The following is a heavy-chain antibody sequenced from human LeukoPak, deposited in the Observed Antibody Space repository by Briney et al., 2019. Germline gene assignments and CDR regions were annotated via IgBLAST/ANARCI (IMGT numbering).Heavy chain of an antibody. J-gene: IGHJ4*02. CDR1: GFTFSSYA. CDR3: AKVRGSGSYYNRYYFDY. Sequence: GGSPRLSCAASGFTFSSYAMSWVRQAPGKGLEWVSAISGSGGSTYYADSVKGRFTISRDNSKNTLYLQMNSLRAEDTAVYYCAKVRGSGSYYNRYYFDYWGQGTLVTVSS. D-gene: IGHD3-10*01. CDR2: ISGSGGST. V-gene: IGHV3-23*01.